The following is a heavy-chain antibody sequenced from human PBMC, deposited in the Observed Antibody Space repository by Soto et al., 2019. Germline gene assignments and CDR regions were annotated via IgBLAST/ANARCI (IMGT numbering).Heavy chain of an antibody. CDR2: MNPNSGNT. CDR3: ANQGPGLSYYDFWSTKDGNWFDP. V-gene: IGHV1-8*01. D-gene: IGHD3-3*01. J-gene: IGHJ5*02. Sequence: ASVKVSCKASGYTFTSYDINWVRQATGQGLEWMGWMNPNSGNTGYAQKFQGRVTMTRNTSISTAYMELSSLRSEDTAVYYCANQGPGLSYYDFWSTKDGNWFDPWGKGTLVTVSS. CDR1: GYTFTSYD.